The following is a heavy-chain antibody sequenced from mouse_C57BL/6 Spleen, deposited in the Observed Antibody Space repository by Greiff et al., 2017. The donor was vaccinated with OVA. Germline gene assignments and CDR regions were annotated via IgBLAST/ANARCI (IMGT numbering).Heavy chain of an antibody. V-gene: IGHV3-6*01. CDR1: GYSITSGYY. Sequence: DVQLVESGPGLVKPSQSLSLTCSVTGYSITSGYYWNWIRQFPGNKLEWMGYISYDGSNNYNPSLKNRISITRDTSKNQFFLKLNSVATEDTATYYCARHYDYDDFDDWGQGTTLTVSS. D-gene: IGHD2-4*01. CDR3: ARHYDYDDFDD. CDR2: ISYDGSN. J-gene: IGHJ2*01.